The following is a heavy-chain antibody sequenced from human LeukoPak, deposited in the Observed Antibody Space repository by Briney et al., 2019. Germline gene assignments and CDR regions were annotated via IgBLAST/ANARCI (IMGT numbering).Heavy chain of an antibody. Sequence: SETLSLTCAVYGGSFSGYYWSWIRQPPGKGLEWTGEINHSGSTNYNPSLKSRVTISVDTSKNRFSLKLSSVTAADTAVYYCASLPIAAAGTWTYYFDYWGQGTLVTVSS. CDR3: ASLPIAAAGTWTYYFDY. CDR2: INHSGST. CDR1: GGSFSGYY. V-gene: IGHV4-34*01. D-gene: IGHD6-13*01. J-gene: IGHJ4*02.